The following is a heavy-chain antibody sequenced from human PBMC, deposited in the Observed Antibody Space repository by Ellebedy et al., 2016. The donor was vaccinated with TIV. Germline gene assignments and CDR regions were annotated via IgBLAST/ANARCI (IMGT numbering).Heavy chain of an antibody. CDR1: GGSISSGGYS. CDR3: ARGRLRPWGYYYGMDV. CDR2: INHSGST. D-gene: IGHD4-17*01. J-gene: IGHJ6*02. V-gene: IGHV4-30-2*01. Sequence: SETLSLXCAVSGGSISSGGYSWSWIRQPPGKGLEWIEEINHSGSTNYNPSLKSRVTISVDTSKNQFSLKLSSVTAADTAVYYCARGRLRPWGYYYGMDVWGQGTTVTVSS.